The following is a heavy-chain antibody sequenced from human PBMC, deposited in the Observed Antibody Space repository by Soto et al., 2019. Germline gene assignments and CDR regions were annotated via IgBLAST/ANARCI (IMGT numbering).Heavy chain of an antibody. V-gene: IGHV4-59*12. CDR3: ASFSGDSSGYYYFDY. Sequence: SETLSLTCTVSGCSISSYYWSWIRQPPGKGLEWIGEIYYSGSTNYNPSLKSRVTISVDTSKNQFSLKLSSVTAADTAVYYCASFSGDSSGYYYFDYWGQGTLVTVSS. CDR1: GCSISSYY. CDR2: IYYSGST. J-gene: IGHJ4*02. D-gene: IGHD3-22*01.